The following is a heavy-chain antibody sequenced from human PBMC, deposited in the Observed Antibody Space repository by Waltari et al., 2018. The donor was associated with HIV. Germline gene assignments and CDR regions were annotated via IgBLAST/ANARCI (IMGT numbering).Heavy chain of an antibody. J-gene: IGHJ6*02. Sequence: QVHLVQSGAEVKMPGASVRDSGKTSGYIFTNYGVSWVRQAPGQGLEWLGWISGYNANTNYAQRLQGRVTLTTDTSTSTAYMELRSLRSDDTAVYYCARGLGGSYYYGVDVWGQGP. CDR1: GYIFTNYG. CDR2: ISGYNANT. CDR3: ARGLGGSYYYGVDV. V-gene: IGHV1-18*01.